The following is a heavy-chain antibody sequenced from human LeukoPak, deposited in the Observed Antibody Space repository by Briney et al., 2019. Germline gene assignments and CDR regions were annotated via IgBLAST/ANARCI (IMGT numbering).Heavy chain of an antibody. CDR3: ARVSAWYYDILTGYFHWFDP. J-gene: IGHJ5*02. CDR2: INHSGST. D-gene: IGHD3-9*01. V-gene: IGHV4-34*01. Sequence: PSETLSLTCAVYGGSFSGYYWSWMRQPPGKGLEWIGEINHSGSTNYNPSLKSRVTISVDTSKNQFSLKLSSVTAADTAVYYCARVSAWYYDILTGYFHWFDPWGQGTLVTVSS. CDR1: GGSFSGYY.